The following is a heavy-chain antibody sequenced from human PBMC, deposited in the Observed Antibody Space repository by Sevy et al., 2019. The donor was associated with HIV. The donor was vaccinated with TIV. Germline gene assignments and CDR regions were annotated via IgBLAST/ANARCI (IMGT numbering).Heavy chain of an antibody. J-gene: IGHJ4*02. CDR3: ARRDGPNYFFDN. CDR1: GGSISSSHYYY. Sequence: KQSQTLSLTCTVSGGSISSSHYYYWVWIRQPPGKGLEWIGNIYYSGSASYNPSLKSRVTISVVTSKNLLSLKLNSVTAADTAVYYCARRDGPNYFFDNWGQGTLVTVSS. CDR2: IYYSGSA. V-gene: IGHV4-39*01.